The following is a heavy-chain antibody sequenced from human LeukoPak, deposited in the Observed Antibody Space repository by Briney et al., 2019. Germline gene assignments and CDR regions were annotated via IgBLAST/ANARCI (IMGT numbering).Heavy chain of an antibody. J-gene: IGHJ6*02. V-gene: IGHV3-33*01. CDR3: TRSSYYYDSSVLLQGVMDV. CDR1: GFTFSSYG. CDR2: IWYDGSNK. Sequence: HPGRSLRLSCAASGFTFSSYGMHWVRQAPGKGLEWVAVIWYDGSNKYYADSVKGRFTISRDNAKNSLYLQMNSLRAEDTAVYYCTRSSYYYDSSVLLQGVMDVWGQGTTVTVSS. D-gene: IGHD3-22*01.